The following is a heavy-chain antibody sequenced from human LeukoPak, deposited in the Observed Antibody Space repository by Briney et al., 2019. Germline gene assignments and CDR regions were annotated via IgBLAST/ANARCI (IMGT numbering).Heavy chain of an antibody. D-gene: IGHD3-3*02. CDR2: IYYSGTT. CDR1: DDSISSSSYY. J-gene: IGHJ4*02. CDR3: ARQSTSMSTC. Sequence: SETLSLTCAVSDDSISSSSYYWGWIRQRPEEGLEWIGSIYYSGTTYYNPSLKSRVTVSVDTSKNQFSLKLSSVTAADTALYFCARQSTSMSTCWGQGTLVTVSS. V-gene: IGHV4-39*01.